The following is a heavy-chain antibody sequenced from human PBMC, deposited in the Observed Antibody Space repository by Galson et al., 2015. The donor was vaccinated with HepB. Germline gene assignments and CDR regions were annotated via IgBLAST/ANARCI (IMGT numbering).Heavy chain of an antibody. CDR1: GYSFISYG. CDR3: ARDRGGWGYSRSWFDP. CDR2: INAGIGNT. V-gene: IGHV1-3*01. D-gene: IGHD3-16*01. Sequence: SVKVSCKASGYSFISYGMHWVRQAPGQRPEWMGWINAGIGNTKYSQKFQGRLAITRDTSARTTYMELSSLRSEDTAVYYCARDRGGWGYSRSWFDPWGQGTLVTVSS. J-gene: IGHJ5*02.